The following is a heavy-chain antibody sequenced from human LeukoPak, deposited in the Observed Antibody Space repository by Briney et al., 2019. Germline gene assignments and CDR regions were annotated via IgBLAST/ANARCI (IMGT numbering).Heavy chain of an antibody. CDR3: AREPVDTGSSDYFDY. Sequence: GGSLRLSCAASGFTFSSYSMNWVRQAPGKGLEWVSSISSSSSYIYYADSVKGRFTISRDNAKNSLYLQMNSLRAEDTAVYYCAREPVDTGSSDYFDYWGQGTLVTVSS. CDR1: GFTFSSYS. CDR2: ISSSSSYI. J-gene: IGHJ4*02. V-gene: IGHV3-21*01. D-gene: IGHD5-18*01.